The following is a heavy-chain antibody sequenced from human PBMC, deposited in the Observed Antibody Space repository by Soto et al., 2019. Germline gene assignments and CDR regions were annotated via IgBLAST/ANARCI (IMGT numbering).Heavy chain of an antibody. CDR1: GFTFSGSW. Sequence: EVQLVESGGGLVQPGGSLRLSCVASGFTFSGSWMHWVRQAPGKGLVWVSRVNEWGTDSNYADSVKGRFTISRDNAKNTGYLQMNGLRAEDTAVYYCARVAVVTRGIDYWGQGTLVTVSS. J-gene: IGHJ4*02. CDR3: ARVAVVTRGIDY. D-gene: IGHD6-19*01. V-gene: IGHV3-74*01. CDR2: VNEWGTDS.